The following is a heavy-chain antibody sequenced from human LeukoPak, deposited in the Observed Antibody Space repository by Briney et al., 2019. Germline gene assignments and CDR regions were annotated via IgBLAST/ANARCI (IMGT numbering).Heavy chain of an antibody. J-gene: IGHJ4*02. Sequence: PGGSLRLSCAASGFTFSSYSMNWVRQAPGKGLEWVSSISSSSSYIYYADSVKGRFTISRDNAKNSLYLQMNSLRAEDTAVYYCARDLEIDEPAAPFDYWGQGTLVTVSS. V-gene: IGHV3-21*01. CDR3: ARDLEIDEPAAPFDY. CDR1: GFTFSSYS. CDR2: ISSSSSYI. D-gene: IGHD2-2*01.